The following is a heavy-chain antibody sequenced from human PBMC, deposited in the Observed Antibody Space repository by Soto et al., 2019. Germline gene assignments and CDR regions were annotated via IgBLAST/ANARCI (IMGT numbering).Heavy chain of an antibody. Sequence: QVLLQESGPRLVKPSETLSLSCTISGASIRNYFWSWLRQPPGKGLEWIGQIYYSGSTNYNSSLKSRATISIDLSNSQFSLQLTSVNAADTAFYYCATYDFDGGSNRFDHWGQGSLVTVSS. J-gene: IGHJ5*02. CDR3: ATYDFDGGSNRFDH. CDR1: GASIRNYF. V-gene: IGHV4-59*12. D-gene: IGHD3-3*01. CDR2: IYYSGST.